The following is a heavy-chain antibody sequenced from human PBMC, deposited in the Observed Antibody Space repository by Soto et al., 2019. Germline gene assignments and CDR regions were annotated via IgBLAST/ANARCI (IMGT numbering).Heavy chain of an antibody. D-gene: IGHD3-10*01. J-gene: IGHJ6*02. Sequence: QEQLQESGPGLVKPSETLSLTCTVSGGSIDHYYWSWIRKPPGKGLEWIGQISDSGNTKYNPSLRSRVTISVDTSKNQFSLKVTSVTAADTAIYYCARDSSSWFPYHGIDIWGQGATVVVSS. CDR3: ARDSSSWFPYHGIDI. CDR1: GGSIDHYY. CDR2: ISDSGNT. V-gene: IGHV4-59*01.